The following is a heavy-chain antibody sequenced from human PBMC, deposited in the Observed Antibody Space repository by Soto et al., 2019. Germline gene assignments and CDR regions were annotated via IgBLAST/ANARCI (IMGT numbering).Heavy chain of an antibody. CDR1: GFIFSDHF. CDR3: PSPELVGSARDRYFDF. CDR2: IKTKAISYAT. Sequence: EVQLVESGGGLVQPGGSLRLSCVASGFIFSDHFMDWVRQVPGKGLEWVARIKTKAISYATQYAASVQGRFTVSRDDSRNSFFLQMDTLRAEDTAVYICPSPELVGSARDRYFDFWGRGTLLTVSS. V-gene: IGHV3-72*01. D-gene: IGHD3-10*01. J-gene: IGHJ2*01.